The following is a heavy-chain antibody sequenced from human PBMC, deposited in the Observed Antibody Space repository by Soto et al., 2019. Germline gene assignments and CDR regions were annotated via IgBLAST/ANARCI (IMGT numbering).Heavy chain of an antibody. Sequence: GGSLRLSCAASGFTFSSYGMHWVRQAPGKGLEWVAVIWYDGSNKYYADSVKGRFTISRDNSKNTLYLQMNSLRAEDTAVYYCARDRSYYDYIWEFQGGYYFDYWGQGTLVTVSS. J-gene: IGHJ4*02. CDR2: IWYDGSNK. D-gene: IGHD3-16*01. V-gene: IGHV3-33*01. CDR1: GFTFSSYG. CDR3: ARDRSYYDYIWEFQGGYYFDY.